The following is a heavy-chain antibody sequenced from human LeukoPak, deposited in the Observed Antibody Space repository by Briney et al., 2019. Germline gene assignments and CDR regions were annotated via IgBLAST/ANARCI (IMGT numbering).Heavy chain of an antibody. Sequence: PGRSQRLSYAASGFIFSNYGMHSVRQAPSKWREWVAVIGFNGSNKYYADSGMGRFTISRNNAKNSLILQMTTLEAEDTAVYNCARLRQYVGWVAYGGQGPLVIVSS. CDR3: ARLRQYVGWVAY. D-gene: IGHD1-26*01. CDR1: GFIFSNYG. CDR2: IGFNGSNK. V-gene: IGHV3-33*01. J-gene: IGHJ4*02.